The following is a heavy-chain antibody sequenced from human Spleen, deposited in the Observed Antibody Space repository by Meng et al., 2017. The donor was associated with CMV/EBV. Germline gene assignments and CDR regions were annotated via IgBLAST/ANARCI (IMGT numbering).Heavy chain of an antibody. J-gene: IGHJ4*02. CDR3: ALGRFASGSYLFAY. CDR2: IYWDDDK. V-gene: IGHV2-5*02. Sequence: SGYSRSTSGGGVGWIRQPPGKALEWLALIYWDDDKRYSPSLKSRLTITKDTSKNQVVLTVTNMDPVDTATYYCALGRFASGSYLFAYWGQGTLVTVSS. CDR1: GYSRSTSGGG. D-gene: IGHD3-10*01.